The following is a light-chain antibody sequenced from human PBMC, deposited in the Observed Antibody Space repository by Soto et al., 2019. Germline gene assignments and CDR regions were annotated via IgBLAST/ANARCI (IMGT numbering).Light chain of an antibody. CDR2: GTS. J-gene: IGKJ4*01. V-gene: IGKV3-15*01. Sequence: EIVLPQSPDTLSVSPGERATLSCRASQSVNINLAWYQQKPGQAPRLLIYGTSTRATGVPARFSGSGSGTEFTLTISNLQSEDFAVYYCQQYNDWPPLTFGGGTKVDIK. CDR1: QSVNIN. CDR3: QQYNDWPPLT.